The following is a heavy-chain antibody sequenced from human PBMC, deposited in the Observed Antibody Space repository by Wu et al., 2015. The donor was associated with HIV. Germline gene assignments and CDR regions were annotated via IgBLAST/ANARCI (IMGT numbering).Heavy chain of an antibody. D-gene: IGHD3-3*01. CDR3: ANRFGGSMEAFNV. CDR2: INPTENKV. J-gene: IGHJ3*01. CDR1: GYSLTSKY. Sequence: QVQLVQSGAKVEKPGASVKVSCQASGYSLTSKYMHWVRQAPGQGLEWMGVINPTENKVSYAQKFQARVTMTRDESTNTVYMESSSLRSEDTAMYYCANRFGGSMEAFNVWGQGTMVTVSS. V-gene: IGHV1-46*03.